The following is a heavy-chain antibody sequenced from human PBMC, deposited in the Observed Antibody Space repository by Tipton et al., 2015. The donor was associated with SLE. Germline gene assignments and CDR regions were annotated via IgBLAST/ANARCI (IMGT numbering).Heavy chain of an antibody. CDR3: ARQRDLDAFDI. Sequence: TLSLTCIVSGASFSGYYWSWIRQPPGKGLEWIGYLSDIGRTNYKSSLRSRVTISVDTSRNLLSLKVTSVTAADTAVYYCARQRDLDAFDIWGQGTMVIVSS. V-gene: IGHV4-59*08. CDR2: LSDIGRT. CDR1: GASFSGYY. J-gene: IGHJ3*02.